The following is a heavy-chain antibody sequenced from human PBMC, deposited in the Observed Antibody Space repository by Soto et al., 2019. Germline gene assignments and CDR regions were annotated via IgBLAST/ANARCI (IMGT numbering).Heavy chain of an antibody. CDR2: IWYDGSNK. D-gene: IGHD3-16*02. V-gene: IGHV3-33*01. J-gene: IGHJ3*02. Sequence: QVQLVESGGGVVQPGRSLRLSCAASGFTFSSYGMHWVRQAPGKGLEWVAGIWYDGSNKYYADSVKGRFTISRDNSKNTLYLQMNSLRAEDTAVYYCARGGVSVGDHDAFDIWGQGTMVTVSS. CDR1: GFTFSSYG. CDR3: ARGGVSVGDHDAFDI.